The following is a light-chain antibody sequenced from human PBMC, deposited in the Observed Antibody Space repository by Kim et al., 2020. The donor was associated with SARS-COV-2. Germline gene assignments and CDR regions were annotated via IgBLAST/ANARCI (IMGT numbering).Light chain of an antibody. J-gene: IGLJ2*01. CDR3: SSYAGSTTFVV. CDR1: SSNVGTYNL. Sequence: QSITISWTEASSNVGTYNLVSWYKQHPDKAPKLIIYEVDKRPSGVSHRFSGAKSGNTASLTISGLQADDEADYYCSSYAGSTTFVVFGGGTQLTVL. CDR2: EVD. V-gene: IGLV2-23*02.